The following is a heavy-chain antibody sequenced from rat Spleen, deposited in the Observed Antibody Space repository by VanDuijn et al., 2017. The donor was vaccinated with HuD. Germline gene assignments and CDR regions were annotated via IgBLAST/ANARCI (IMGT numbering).Heavy chain of an antibody. CDR1: GFTFSDYY. D-gene: IGHD1-6*01. Sequence: EVQLVESGGGLVQPGRSLTLSCAASGFTFSDYYMAWVRQAPTRGLEWVASINYDIDSTYYRNSVNGRFTISRDNAKSSLYLQMDSLRSEDTATYYCTRDRILRSTGFDYWGQGVMVTVSS. CDR3: TRDRILRSTGFDY. J-gene: IGHJ2*01. V-gene: IGHV5-20*01. CDR2: INYDIDST.